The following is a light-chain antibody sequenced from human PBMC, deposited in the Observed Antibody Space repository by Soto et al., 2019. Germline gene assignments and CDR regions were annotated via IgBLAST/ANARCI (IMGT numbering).Light chain of an antibody. CDR2: EVS. V-gene: IGLV2-14*01. J-gene: IGLJ2*01. Sequence: QSVLTQPASVSGSPGQSITISCTGTTSDVGTYDYVSWYQHQPGKAPKVMIYEVSNRPSGVSDRFSGSKSGNTASLTISGLQAEDEADYYCCSYAGSNTLVFGGGTKVTVL. CDR1: TSDVGTYDY. CDR3: CSYAGSNTLV.